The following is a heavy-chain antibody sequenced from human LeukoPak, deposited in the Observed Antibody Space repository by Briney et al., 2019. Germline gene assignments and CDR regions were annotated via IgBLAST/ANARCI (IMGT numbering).Heavy chain of an antibody. CDR1: GFTFSSYG. Sequence: GRSLRLSCAASGFTFSSYGMHWVRQAPGKGLEWVAVISYDGSNKYYADSVKGRFTISRDNSKSTLYLQMNSLRAEDTAVYYCAKDGGGYYYDSSGYYPDYWGQGTLVTVSS. CDR3: AKDGGGYYYDSSGYYPDY. CDR2: ISYDGSNK. J-gene: IGHJ4*02. D-gene: IGHD3-22*01. V-gene: IGHV3-30*18.